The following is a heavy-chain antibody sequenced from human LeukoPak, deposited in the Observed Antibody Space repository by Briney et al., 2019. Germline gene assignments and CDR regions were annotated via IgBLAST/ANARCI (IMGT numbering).Heavy chain of an antibody. J-gene: IGHJ5*02. V-gene: IGHV3-11*04. D-gene: IGHD3-3*01. CDR3: ARSPRTIFGVVIISWFDP. CDR2: ISSSSSTI. Sequence: GGSLRLSCAASGFTFSDYYMSWIRQAPGKGLEWVSYISSSSSTIYYADSVKGRFTISRDNAKNSLYLQMNSLRAEDTAVYYCARSPRTIFGVVIISWFDPWGQGTLVTVSS. CDR1: GFTFSDYY.